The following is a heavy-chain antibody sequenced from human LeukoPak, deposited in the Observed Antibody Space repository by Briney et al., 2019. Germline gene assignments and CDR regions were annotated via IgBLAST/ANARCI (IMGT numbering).Heavy chain of an antibody. CDR3: ARPTSGWYAGGFDY. CDR1: GFTFINYA. Sequence: GGSLRLSCAASGFTFINYAMNWVRQAPGKGLEWVSALSFSGLTTYYADSVRGRFTISRDNSKSTLYLQMNSLRAEDTALYCCARPTSGWYAGGFDYWGQGILVTVSS. CDR2: LSFSGLTT. V-gene: IGHV3-23*01. D-gene: IGHD6-19*01. J-gene: IGHJ4*02.